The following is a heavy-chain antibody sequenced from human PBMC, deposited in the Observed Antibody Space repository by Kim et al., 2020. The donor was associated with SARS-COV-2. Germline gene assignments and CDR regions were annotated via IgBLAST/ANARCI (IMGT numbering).Heavy chain of an antibody. V-gene: IGHV4-59*01. J-gene: IGHJ4*02. D-gene: IGHD6-19*01. Sequence: THYHPSLKSRVTRAVDTSKNQFSLKLSSVTAADTAVYYCARDTGQWLDYWGQGTLVTVSS. CDR2: T. CDR3: ARDTGQWLDY.